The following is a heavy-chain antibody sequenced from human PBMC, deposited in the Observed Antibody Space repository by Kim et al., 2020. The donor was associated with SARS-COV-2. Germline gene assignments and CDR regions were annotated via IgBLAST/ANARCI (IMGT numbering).Heavy chain of an antibody. Sequence: GGSTDYAAHVKDRVTISRDDSKSTMYLQMNSLKTEDTAFYYGGGGRAEYWGQGTLVTVSS. V-gene: IGHV3-15*01. CDR3: GGGRAEY. J-gene: IGHJ4*02. CDR2: GGST. D-gene: IGHD3-16*01.